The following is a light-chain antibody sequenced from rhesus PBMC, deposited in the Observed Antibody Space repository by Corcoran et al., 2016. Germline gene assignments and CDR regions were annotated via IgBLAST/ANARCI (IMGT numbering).Light chain of an antibody. CDR1: ENVNNY. CDR2: KAS. CDR3: QHGYGTPYS. V-gene: IGKV1-74*01. Sequence: DIQMTQSPSSLSASVGDRVTITCRASENVNNYLHWYQQKPGKAPKLLIYKASTLQSGVPSRFSGSGSGTDYTFTSSSLQPEDVATYYCQHGYGTPYSFGQGTKVEIK. J-gene: IGKJ2*01.